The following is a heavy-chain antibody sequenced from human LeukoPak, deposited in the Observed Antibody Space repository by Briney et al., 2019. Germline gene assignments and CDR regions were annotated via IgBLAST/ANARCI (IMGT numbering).Heavy chain of an antibody. V-gene: IGHV3-7*01. J-gene: IGHJ6*02. Sequence: GGSLRLSCVASEFIFSDYWMSWVRQAPGKGLEWVANIKQGGREEKYVSSVKGRFAITRDNSKNTLYLQMNSLRAEDTAVYYCARDWTAAGFPYGMDVWGQGTTVTVSS. CDR1: EFIFSDYW. CDR2: IKQGGREE. CDR3: ARDWTAAGFPYGMDV. D-gene: IGHD6-13*01.